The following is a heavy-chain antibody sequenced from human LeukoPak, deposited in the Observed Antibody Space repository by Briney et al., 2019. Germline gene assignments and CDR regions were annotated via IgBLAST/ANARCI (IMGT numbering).Heavy chain of an antibody. V-gene: IGHV3-9*01. CDR1: GFTFDDYA. D-gene: IGHD5-18*01. CDR3: AKGVDTAMGNDAFDT. Sequence: GRSLRLSCAASGFTFDDYAMHWVRQAPGKGLEWVSGISWNSGSIGYADSVKGRFTISRDNAKNSLYLQMNSLRAEDTALYYCAKGVDTAMGNDAFDTWGQGTMVTVSS. CDR2: ISWNSGSI. J-gene: IGHJ3*02.